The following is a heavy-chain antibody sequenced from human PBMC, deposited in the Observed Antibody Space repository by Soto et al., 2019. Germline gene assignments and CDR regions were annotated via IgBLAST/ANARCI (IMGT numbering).Heavy chain of an antibody. CDR1: GGSIRYDF. CDR3: ARVGGDDFGYSGGFDY. D-gene: IGHD4-17*01. CDR2: IYYSGRT. Sequence: SETLSLTCPVSGGSIRYDFWTWIRQPPGKGLEWIGYIYYSGRTNYNPSLKSRVSISVDTSKNHFSLQLRSVTAADTAVYYCARVGGDDFGYSGGFDYWGQATLVTVSS. V-gene: IGHV4-59*01. J-gene: IGHJ4*02.